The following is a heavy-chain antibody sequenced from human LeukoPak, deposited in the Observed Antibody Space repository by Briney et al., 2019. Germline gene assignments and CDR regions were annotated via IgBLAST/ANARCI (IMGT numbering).Heavy chain of an antibody. CDR1: GFTFSSYG. Sequence: GGSLRLSCAASGFTFSSYGMHWVRQAPGKGLEWVAVISYDGSNKYYADSVKGRFTISRDNSKNTLYLQMNSLRAEDTAVYYCAKTIGYSYVDYWGQGTLVTVSS. CDR3: AKTIGYSYVDY. V-gene: IGHV3-30*18. D-gene: IGHD5-18*01. J-gene: IGHJ4*02. CDR2: ISYDGSNK.